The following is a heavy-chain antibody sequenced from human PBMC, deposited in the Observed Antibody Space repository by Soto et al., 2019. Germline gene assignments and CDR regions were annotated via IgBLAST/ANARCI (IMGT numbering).Heavy chain of an antibody. CDR1: GFTFSSYA. D-gene: IGHD6-19*01. Sequence: PGGSLRLSCAASGFTFSSYAMSWVRQSPGKGLEWVSATSGSGGSTYYADSVKGRFTISRDNSKNTLYLQMNSLRAEDTAVYYCAKFLSGWPKNTPSDYWGQGTLVTVSS. V-gene: IGHV3-23*01. J-gene: IGHJ4*02. CDR2: TSGSGGST. CDR3: AKFLSGWPKNTPSDY.